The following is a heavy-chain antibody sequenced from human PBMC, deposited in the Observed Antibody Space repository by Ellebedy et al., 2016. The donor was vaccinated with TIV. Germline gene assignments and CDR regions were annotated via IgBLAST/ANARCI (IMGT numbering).Heavy chain of an antibody. V-gene: IGHV3-66*01. CDR1: GFIVSSNY. D-gene: IGHD5-24*01. Sequence: PGGSLRLSCAASGFIVSSNYMSWVRQAPGKGLQWVSVIYSGGSTYSADSVKGIFTISRDNSKNTLYLQMTSMRAEDTAVYYCAREGGSITTTIIAPKSYYHYYGMDVWGQGTTVTVSS. CDR2: IYSGGST. J-gene: IGHJ6*02. CDR3: AREGGSITTTIIAPKSYYHYYGMDV.